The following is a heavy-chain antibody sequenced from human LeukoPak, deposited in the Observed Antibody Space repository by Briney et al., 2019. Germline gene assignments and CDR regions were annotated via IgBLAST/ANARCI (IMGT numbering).Heavy chain of an antibody. V-gene: IGHV4-59*01. J-gene: IGHJ6*02. CDR3: ARNPTYCSSTSCYGWGDYYGMDV. CDR1: GISISSYY. CDR2: IYYSGST. D-gene: IGHD2-2*01. Sequence: SETLSLTCTVSGISISSYYWSWIRQPPGKGLEWIGYIYYSGSTNYNPSLKSRVTISVDTSKNQFSLKLSSVTAADTAVYYCARNPTYCSSTSCYGWGDYYGMDVWGQGTTVTVSS.